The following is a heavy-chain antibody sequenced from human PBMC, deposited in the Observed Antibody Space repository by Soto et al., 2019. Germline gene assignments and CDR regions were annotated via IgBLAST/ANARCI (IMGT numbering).Heavy chain of an antibody. V-gene: IGHV4-4*02. CDR1: GGSISSSNW. CDR3: ARWTDLSAAAGDYYYGMDV. CDR2: IYHSGST. Sequence: SETLSHTCAFWGGSISSSNWWSWVRQPPGKGLEWIGEIYHSGSTNYNPSLKSRVTISVDKSKNQFSLKLSSVTAADTAVYYCARWTDLSAAAGDYYYGMDVWGQGTTVTVSS. J-gene: IGHJ6*02. D-gene: IGHD6-13*01.